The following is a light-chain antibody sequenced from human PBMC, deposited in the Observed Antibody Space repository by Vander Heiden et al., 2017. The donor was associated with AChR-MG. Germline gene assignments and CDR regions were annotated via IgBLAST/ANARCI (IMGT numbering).Light chain of an antibody. J-gene: IGKJ2*01. CDR3: QQRSNWRYT. Sequence: IVLTPSPATLSLSPGERATLSCRASQSVSSYLAWYQQKPGQAPRLLIYDASNRATCIPARFSGSGSGTDFTLTISSLEPEDFAVYYCQQRSNWRYTFGQGTKLEIK. CDR1: QSVSSY. CDR2: DAS. V-gene: IGKV3-11*01.